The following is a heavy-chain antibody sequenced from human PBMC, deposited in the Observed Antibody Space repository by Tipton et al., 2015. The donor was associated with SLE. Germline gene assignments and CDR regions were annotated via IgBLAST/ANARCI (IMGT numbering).Heavy chain of an antibody. D-gene: IGHD6-19*01. V-gene: IGHV4-39*07. CDR3: ARVTGHSSGWYGCFDY. Sequence: TLSLTYTVSGGSISSSAYYWGWIRQPPGKGLEWIGNIHYSGNTYCNPSLKSRVTISLDTSKNQFSLKLSSVTAADTAVFYCARVTGHSSGWYGCFDYWGQGTLVTVSS. CDR1: GGSISSSAYY. J-gene: IGHJ4*02. CDR2: IHYSGNT.